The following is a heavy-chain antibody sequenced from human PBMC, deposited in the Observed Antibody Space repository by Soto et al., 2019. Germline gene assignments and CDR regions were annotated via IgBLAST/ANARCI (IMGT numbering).Heavy chain of an antibody. CDR1: GGSISSGYYY. D-gene: IGHD4-4*01. CDR3: DRETTVTTGDYYYCGMEV. Sequence: SETLSLTCTVSGGSISSGYYYLSWILHPPGKGLEWIGYIYYSGSTYYNPSLKSRVTISVDTSKNQFSLKLSSVTAQDTAVYYCDRETTVTTGDYYYCGMEVGGKGSTVT. CDR2: IYYSGST. V-gene: IGHV4-30-4*01. J-gene: IGHJ6*04.